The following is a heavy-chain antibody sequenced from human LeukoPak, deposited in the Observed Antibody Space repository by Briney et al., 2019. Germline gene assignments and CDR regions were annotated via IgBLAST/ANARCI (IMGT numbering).Heavy chain of an antibody. CDR1: DGSVGGYY. J-gene: IGHJ4*02. V-gene: IGHV4-59*02. D-gene: IGHD4-17*01. Sequence: SETLSLTCTISDGSVGGYYWSWIRQPPGKGLEWIGYTYYTGSTKYNPSLKSRVTISVDASKNQFSLKLTSVTAADTAVYYCARESPRFRETYYFDYWGQGTLVTVSS. CDR2: TYYTGST. CDR3: ARESPRFRETYYFDY.